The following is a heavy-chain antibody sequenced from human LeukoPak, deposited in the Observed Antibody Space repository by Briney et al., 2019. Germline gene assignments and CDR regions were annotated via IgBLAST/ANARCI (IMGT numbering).Heavy chain of an antibody. Sequence: SETLSLTCTVSGGSISSSSYYWGWIRQPPGKGLEWIGTIYYSGITYYSPSLKSRVTISVDTSKNQFSLRLSSVTAADTAAYYCARSLGGAPVDYWGQGTLVTVSS. D-gene: IGHD1-26*01. CDR1: GGSISSSSYY. V-gene: IGHV4-39*01. CDR2: IYYSGIT. J-gene: IGHJ4*02. CDR3: ARSLGGAPVDY.